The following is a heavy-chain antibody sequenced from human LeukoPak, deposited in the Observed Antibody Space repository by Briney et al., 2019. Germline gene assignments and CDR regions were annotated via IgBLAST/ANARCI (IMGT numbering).Heavy chain of an antibody. Sequence: PSETLSLTCAVYGGSFSGYYWSWIRQPPGKGLEWIGEINHSGSTNYNPSLKSRVTISVDTSKNQFSLKLSSVTAADTAVYYCAMIDNQTTNLALDFWGQGTLVTVSS. J-gene: IGHJ4*02. D-gene: IGHD4-11*01. V-gene: IGHV4-34*01. CDR1: GGSFSGYY. CDR3: AMIDNQTTNLALDF. CDR2: INHSGST.